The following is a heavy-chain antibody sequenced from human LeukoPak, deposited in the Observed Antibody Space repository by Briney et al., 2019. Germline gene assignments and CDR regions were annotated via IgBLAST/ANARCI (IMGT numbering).Heavy chain of an antibody. CDR1: GGSISSYY. CDR3: ARHGAMIVVNDAFDI. V-gene: IGHV4-59*01. D-gene: IGHD3-22*01. J-gene: IGHJ3*02. CDR2: IYYSGST. Sequence: PSETLSLTCTVSGGSISSYYWSWIRQPPGKGLEWIGYIYYSGSTNYNPSLKSRVTISLDTSKNQFSLKLTSVTAADTAVYYCARHGAMIVVNDAFDIWGQGTMVTVSS.